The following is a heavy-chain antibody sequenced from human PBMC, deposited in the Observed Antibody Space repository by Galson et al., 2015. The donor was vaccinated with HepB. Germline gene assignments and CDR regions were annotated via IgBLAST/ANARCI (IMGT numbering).Heavy chain of an antibody. CDR1: GFIFSDYY. CDR3: ARLSSGNNYNLGWDFDS. J-gene: IGHJ4*02. V-gene: IGHV3-11*03. CDR2: ISTSSSHT. D-gene: IGHD3-10*01. Sequence: SLRLSCAGAGFIFSDYYMSWIRQAPGKGLEWISFISTSSSHTNYADSMKGRFIISRDNAKNSLYLQMNSLRAGDTAVYYCARLSSGNNYNLGWDFDSWGQVTLVTVSS.